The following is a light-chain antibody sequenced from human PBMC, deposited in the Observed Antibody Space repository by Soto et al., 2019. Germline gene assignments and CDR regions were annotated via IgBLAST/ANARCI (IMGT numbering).Light chain of an antibody. CDR2: DAS. Sequence: IVLTQSPGTLSLSPGERATLSCRASQSVSSSYLAWYQQKPGQAPRLLIYDASNRATGIPARFSGSGSGTDFTLTISSLEPEDFAVYYCQQRSNWPPKITSGQATRLEIK. CDR1: QSVSSSY. J-gene: IGKJ5*01. CDR3: QQRSNWPPKIT. V-gene: IGKV3D-20*02.